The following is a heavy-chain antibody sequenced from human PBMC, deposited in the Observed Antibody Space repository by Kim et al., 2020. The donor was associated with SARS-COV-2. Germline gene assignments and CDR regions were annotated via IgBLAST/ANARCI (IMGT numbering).Heavy chain of an antibody. Sequence: SETLSLTCTVSGGSISSSSYYWGWIRQPPGKGLEWIGSIYYSGSTYYNPSLKSRVTISVDTSKNQFSLKLSSVTAADTAVYYCARELAAPDAFDIWGQGTMVTVSS. CDR2: IYYSGST. V-gene: IGHV4-39*07. CDR3: ARELAAPDAFDI. J-gene: IGHJ3*02. D-gene: IGHD6-13*01. CDR1: GGSISSSSYY.